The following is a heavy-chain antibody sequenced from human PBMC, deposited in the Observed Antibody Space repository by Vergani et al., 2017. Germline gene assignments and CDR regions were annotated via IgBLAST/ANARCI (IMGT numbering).Heavy chain of an antibody. Sequence: QLQLQESGSGLVKPSQTLSLTCAVSGGSISSGGYSWSWIRQPPGKGLEWIGYIYHSGSTYYNPSLKSRVTISVDSSKNQFSLKLSSVTAADTAVYYCARGVGRCSSTSCYPLYYFDYWGQGTLVTVSS. J-gene: IGHJ4*02. CDR3: ARGVGRCSSTSCYPLYYFDY. D-gene: IGHD2-2*01. CDR1: GGSISSGGYS. V-gene: IGHV4-30-2*01. CDR2: IYHSGST.